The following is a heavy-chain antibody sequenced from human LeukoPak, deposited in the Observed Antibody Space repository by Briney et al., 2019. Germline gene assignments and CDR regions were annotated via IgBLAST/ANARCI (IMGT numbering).Heavy chain of an antibody. CDR2: TYYRSKWYN. D-gene: IGHD6-13*01. V-gene: IGHV6-1*01. Sequence: SQTLSLTCAISGDSVSSNSAAWNWIRQSPSRGLEWLGRTYYRSKWYNDYAVSVKSRITINPDTSKNQFSLQLNPVTPEDTAVYYCARDASSWHVGYYYGMDVWGQGTTVTVSS. CDR3: ARDASSWHVGYYYGMDV. J-gene: IGHJ6*02. CDR1: GDSVSSNSAA.